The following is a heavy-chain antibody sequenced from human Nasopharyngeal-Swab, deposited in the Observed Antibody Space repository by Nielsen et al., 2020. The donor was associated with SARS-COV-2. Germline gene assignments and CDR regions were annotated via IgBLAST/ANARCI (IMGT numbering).Heavy chain of an antibody. J-gene: IGHJ6*03. V-gene: IGHV4-59*01. CDR2: IYYSGST. D-gene: IGHD2-15*01. CDR3: ARGYCSGGSCYRYYYYYYMDV. Sequence: RQAPGKGLEWIGYIYYSGSTKYNPSLKSRVTISVDTSKNQLSLKLSSVTAADTAVYYCARGYCSGGSCYRYYYYYYMDVWGKGTTVTVSS.